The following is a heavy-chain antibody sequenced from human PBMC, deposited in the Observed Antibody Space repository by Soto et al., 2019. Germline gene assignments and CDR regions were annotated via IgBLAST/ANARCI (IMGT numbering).Heavy chain of an antibody. Sequence: SETLSLTCTVSGGSGITGMKYWVWVRQPPGKALEFIGYMYKTGETLLNSSLKSRVTLSMETSKNQFSLTLSSVTAADTAVYFCMKAHESGDFLGMSVWGPGTTVTVSS. V-gene: IGHV4-61*01. CDR2: MYKTGET. CDR3: MKAHESGDFLGMSV. CDR1: GGSGITGMKY. J-gene: IGHJ6*02. D-gene: IGHD3-10*01.